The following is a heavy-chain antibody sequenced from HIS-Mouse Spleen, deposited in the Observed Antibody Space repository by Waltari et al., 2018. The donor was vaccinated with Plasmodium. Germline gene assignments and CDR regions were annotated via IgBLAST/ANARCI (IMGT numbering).Heavy chain of an antibody. D-gene: IGHD1-1*01. J-gene: IGHJ4*02. CDR1: GFTFSSYA. CDR3: AILVQLEPPFDY. CDR2: ISGSGGST. Sequence: EVQLLESGGGLVQPGGSLRLSCAASGFTFSSYAMSWVRQAPGKGLEGVSAISGSGGSTYYADSVKGRFTISRDNSKNTLYRQMNSLRAEDTAVYYCAILVQLEPPFDYWGQGTLVTVSS. V-gene: IGHV3-23*01.